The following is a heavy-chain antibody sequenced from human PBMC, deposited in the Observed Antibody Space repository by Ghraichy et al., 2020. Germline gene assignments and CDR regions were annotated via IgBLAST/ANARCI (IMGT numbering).Heavy chain of an antibody. CDR3: TKGHQEIHNNWFDA. Sequence: GGSLRLSCASSGFSFEEYDMHWVRHVPGKGLEWVSGINWNSAGVDYEASMKGRFTVSSDNAKTSLFLQMNSLRPDATALYYCTKGHQEIHNNWFDAWGQGTMVTVSS. CDR1: GFSFEEYD. V-gene: IGHV3-9*01. J-gene: IGHJ5*02. D-gene: IGHD2-2*01. CDR2: INWNSAGV.